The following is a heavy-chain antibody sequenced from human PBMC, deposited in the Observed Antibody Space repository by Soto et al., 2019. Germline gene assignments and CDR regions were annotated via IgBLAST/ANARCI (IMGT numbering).Heavy chain of an antibody. D-gene: IGHD3-22*01. CDR3: AKAMVVGPDAFYI. Sequence: GGSLRLSCAASGFTFSSYAMSWVRQAPGKGLEWVSAISGSGGSTYYADSVKGRFTISRDNSKNTLYLQMNSLRAEDTALYYRAKAMVVGPDAFYILGQGTMVTVSS. CDR2: ISGSGGST. J-gene: IGHJ3*02. V-gene: IGHV3-23*01. CDR1: GFTFSSYA.